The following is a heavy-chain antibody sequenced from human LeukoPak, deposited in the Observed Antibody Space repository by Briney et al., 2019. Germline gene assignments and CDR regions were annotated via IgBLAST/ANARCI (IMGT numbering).Heavy chain of an antibody. CDR1: GGSISSYY. CDR2: IYYSGST. Sequence: SETLSLTCTVSGGSISSYYWSWIRQPPGKGLEWIGYIYYSGSTNYNPSLKSRVTISVDTSKNQFSLKLSSVTAADTAVYYCARNRVWELLPAFDIWGQGTMVTVSS. J-gene: IGHJ3*02. CDR3: ARNRVWELLPAFDI. D-gene: IGHD1-26*01. V-gene: IGHV4-59*01.